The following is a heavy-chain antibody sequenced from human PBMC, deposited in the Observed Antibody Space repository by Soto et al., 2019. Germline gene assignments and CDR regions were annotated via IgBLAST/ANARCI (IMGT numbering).Heavy chain of an antibody. D-gene: IGHD6-19*01. CDR2: ISSSSSYI. J-gene: IGHJ1*01. V-gene: IGHV3-21*01. CDR1: GFSFSSYS. Sequence: GGSLRLSCAASGFSFSSYSMNWFRQAPGKGLEWVSSISSSSSYIYYADSVKGRFTISRDNAKNSLYLQMNSLRAEDTAVYYCARNLASSGWYLGYFQHWGQGTLVTVSS. CDR3: ARNLASSGWYLGYFQH.